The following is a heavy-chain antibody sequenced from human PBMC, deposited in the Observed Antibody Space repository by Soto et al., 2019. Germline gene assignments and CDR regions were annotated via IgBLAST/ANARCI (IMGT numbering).Heavy chain of an antibody. J-gene: IGHJ5*02. CDR1: GGSISSSSYY. D-gene: IGHD2-15*01. CDR2: IYYSGST. CDR3: ARHSLLIRLNWFDP. V-gene: IGHV4-39*01. Sequence: PSETLSLTCTVSGGSISSSSYYWGWIRQPPGKGLEWIGSIYYSGSTYYNPSLKSRVTISVDTSKNQFSLKLSSVTAADTAVYYCARHSLLIRLNWFDPWGQGTLVTVSS.